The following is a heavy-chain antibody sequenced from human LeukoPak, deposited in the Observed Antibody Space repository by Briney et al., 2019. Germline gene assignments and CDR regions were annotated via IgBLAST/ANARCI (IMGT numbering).Heavy chain of an antibody. D-gene: IGHD1-26*01. V-gene: IGHV4-39*07. Sequence: PSETLSLTCTVSGGSISSSSYYWGWIPQPPGTGLEWIGSNYYSGSTYYNPYLKSRVTISVDTYKNQFSLKLSSVTAADTAVYYCARGSIVGATFDYFDYWGQGTLVTVSS. CDR2: NYYSGST. CDR3: ARGSIVGATFDYFDY. CDR1: GGSISSSSYY. J-gene: IGHJ4*02.